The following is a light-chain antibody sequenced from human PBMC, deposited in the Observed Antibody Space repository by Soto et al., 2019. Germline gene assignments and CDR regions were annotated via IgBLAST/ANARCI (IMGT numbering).Light chain of an antibody. Sequence: EIVLTQSPGTLSLSPGERATLSCRASQSVSSTYLAWYQQKPGQAPRLRIYGASSRAADIPDRFSGSGSGTDFTLTISRLEPEDFAVYYCQQYGSSSWTFGQGTKVEIK. V-gene: IGKV3-20*01. CDR1: QSVSSTY. CDR3: QQYGSSSWT. CDR2: GAS. J-gene: IGKJ1*01.